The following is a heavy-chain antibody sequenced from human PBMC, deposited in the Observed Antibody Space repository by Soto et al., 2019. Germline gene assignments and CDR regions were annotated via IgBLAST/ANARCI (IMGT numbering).Heavy chain of an antibody. CDR2: IYPGDSYT. D-gene: IGHD5-12*01. CDR3: ARQPRDGYNYDQDY. V-gene: IGHV5-51*01. J-gene: IGHJ4*02. Sequence: GESLKISCKVSGYIFTTYWIGWVRQMPGKGLEWMGGIYPGDSYTNYSPSFQGQVTISADKSITTAYLQWSSLKASDTAMYYCARQPRDGYNYDQDYWGQGTLVTVSS. CDR1: GYIFTTYW.